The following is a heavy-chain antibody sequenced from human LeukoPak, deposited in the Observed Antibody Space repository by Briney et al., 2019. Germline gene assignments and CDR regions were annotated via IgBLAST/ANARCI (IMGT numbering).Heavy chain of an antibody. Sequence: SETLSLTCIVSAGSTRGYYWSWIRQPPGKGLEWIGYIYYSGSTKYNPSLKSRVTISVDTSERQFSLKLSSVTAADTAVYYCARETSNTIAVAFPFDYWGQGTLVTVSS. CDR3: ARETSNTIAVAFPFDY. D-gene: IGHD6-19*01. J-gene: IGHJ4*02. V-gene: IGHV4-59*12. CDR1: AGSTRGYY. CDR2: IYYSGST.